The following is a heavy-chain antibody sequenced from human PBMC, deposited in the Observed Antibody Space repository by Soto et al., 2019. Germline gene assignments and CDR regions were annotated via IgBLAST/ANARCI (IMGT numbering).Heavy chain of an antibody. J-gene: IGHJ6*01. Sequence: QVQLVQSGAEVKKPGSSVKVSCKASGGTCSSYAISWVRQAPGQGLEGLGGIIPTFGTANYAQKFQGRVTSAADESTSTADKGLSSLRSGASAVYYCARGAIFGVFMFYYGIDVWGQGTTVTFSS. D-gene: IGHD3-3*01. CDR3: ARGAIFGVFMFYYGIDV. CDR2: IIPTFGTA. CDR1: GGTCSSYA. V-gene: IGHV1-69*01.